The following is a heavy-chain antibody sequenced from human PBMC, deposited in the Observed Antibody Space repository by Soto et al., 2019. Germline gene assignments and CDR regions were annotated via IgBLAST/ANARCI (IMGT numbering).Heavy chain of an antibody. CDR2: ISYDGSNE. CDR3: SRPIPRWSYHYGMDV. CDR1: GFGFRSYG. J-gene: IGHJ6*02. Sequence: VRLSCAESGFGFRSYGTHWAGQATGKGLEWVAVISYDGSNEYYADSVKGRFTIARDNSKNMLYLEMNGLRPDDTATYFCSRPIPRWSYHYGMDVWGHGTMVTVSS. V-gene: IGHV3-30*03. D-gene: IGHD2-15*01.